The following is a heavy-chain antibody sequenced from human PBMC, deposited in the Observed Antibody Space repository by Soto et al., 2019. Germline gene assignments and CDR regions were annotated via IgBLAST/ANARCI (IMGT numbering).Heavy chain of an antibody. CDR1: GFTLSSYG. Sequence: GGSLRLSCAASGFTLSSYGMHWVRQAPGKGLEWVAVISYDGSNKYYADSVKGRFTISRDNGKNSLFLEMNNLRVEDTAVYFCASHYDLWTGYLSPVDYWGRGTLVTVSS. J-gene: IGHJ4*02. CDR3: ASHYDLWTGYLSPVDY. D-gene: IGHD3-3*01. CDR2: ISYDGSNK. V-gene: IGHV3-30*03.